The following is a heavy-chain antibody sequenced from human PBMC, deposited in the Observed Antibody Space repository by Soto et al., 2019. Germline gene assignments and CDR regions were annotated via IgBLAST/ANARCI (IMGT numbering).Heavy chain of an antibody. CDR1: GGSISSSNW. Sequence: PSETLSLTCAVSGGSISSSNWWSWVRQPPGKGLEWIGEIYHSGSTNYNPSLKSRVTISVDKSKNQFSLKLSSVTAADTAANYRSRVGTYYEARYFDYWGQGTLVTVSS. J-gene: IGHJ4*02. D-gene: IGHD1-26*01. CDR3: SRVGTYYEARYFDY. V-gene: IGHV4-4*02. CDR2: IYHSGST.